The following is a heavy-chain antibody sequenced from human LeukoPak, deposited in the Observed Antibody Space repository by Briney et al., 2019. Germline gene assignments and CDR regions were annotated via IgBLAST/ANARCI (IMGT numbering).Heavy chain of an antibody. CDR2: ISYDGSNK. CDR1: GFTFSSYA. Sequence: RSLRLSCAASGFTFSSYAMHWVRQAPGKGLEWVAVISYDGSNKYYADSVKGRFTISRDNSKNTLYLQMNSLRAEDTAVYYCARDPLITMVRGVKGMDVWGQGTTVTVSS. J-gene: IGHJ6*02. V-gene: IGHV3-30-3*01. D-gene: IGHD3-10*01. CDR3: ARDPLITMVRGVKGMDV.